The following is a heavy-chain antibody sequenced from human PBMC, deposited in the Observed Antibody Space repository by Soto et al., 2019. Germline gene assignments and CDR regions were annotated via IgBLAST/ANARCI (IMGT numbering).Heavy chain of an antibody. Sequence: QVQLVQSGAEVKKPGSSVKVSCKASGGTFSSYAISWVRQAPGQGLEWMGGIIPIFGTANYAQKFQGRVTITADESTSTAYMELSSLRSEDTAVYYCARVHLGYCSSTSCRSNYCYYGMDVWGQGTTVTVSS. CDR3: ARVHLGYCSSTSCRSNYCYYGMDV. V-gene: IGHV1-69*01. D-gene: IGHD2-2*01. J-gene: IGHJ6*02. CDR2: IIPIFGTA. CDR1: GGTFSSYA.